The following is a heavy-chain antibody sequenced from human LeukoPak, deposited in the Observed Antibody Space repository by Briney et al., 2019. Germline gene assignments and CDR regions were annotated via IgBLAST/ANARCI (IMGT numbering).Heavy chain of an antibody. D-gene: IGHD3-22*01. CDR2: IYHTGST. CDR3: ARPNRSGYTRDAFDI. V-gene: IGHV4-38-2*01. J-gene: IGHJ3*02. CDR1: GYSISSGYY. Sequence: PSETLSLTCAVSGYSISSGYYWGWIRQPPGKGLEWIGSIYHTGSTYYNPSLKSRVTISVDTSKNQFSLKLSSVTAADTAVYYCARPNRSGYTRDAFDIWGQGTMVTVSS.